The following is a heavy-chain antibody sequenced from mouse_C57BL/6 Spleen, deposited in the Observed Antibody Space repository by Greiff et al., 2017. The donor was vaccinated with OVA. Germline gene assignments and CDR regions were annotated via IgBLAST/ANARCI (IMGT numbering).Heavy chain of an antibody. CDR3: ARRVGLDYYAMDY. V-gene: IGHV1-82*01. CDR2: IYPGDGDT. D-gene: IGHD1-1*01. CDR1: GYAFSSSW. Sequence: VQLQQSGPELVKPGASVKISCKASGYAFSSSWMNWVKQRPGKGLEWIGRIYPGDGDTNYNGKFKGKATLTADKSSSTAYMQLSSLTSEDSAVYFCARRVGLDYYAMDYWGQGTSVTVSS. J-gene: IGHJ4*01.